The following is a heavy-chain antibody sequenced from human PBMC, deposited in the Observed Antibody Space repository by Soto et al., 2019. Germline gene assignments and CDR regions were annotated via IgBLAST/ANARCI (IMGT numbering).Heavy chain of an antibody. CDR3: ARGSPLGFGVDWFDP. CDR1: GGSVSSGSYY. CDR2: IYYSGST. J-gene: IGHJ5*02. V-gene: IGHV4-61*01. Sequence: PSETLSLTXTVSGGSVSSGSYYWSWIRQPPGKGLEWIGYIYYSGSTNYNPSLKSRVTISVDTSKNQFSLKLSSVTAADTAVYYCARGSPLGFGVDWFDPWGQGTLVTVS. D-gene: IGHD2-8*01.